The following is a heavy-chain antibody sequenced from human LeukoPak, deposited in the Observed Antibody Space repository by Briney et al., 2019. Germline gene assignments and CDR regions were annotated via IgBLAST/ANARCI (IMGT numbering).Heavy chain of an antibody. J-gene: IGHJ4*02. D-gene: IGHD6-13*01. CDR2: IKRDGSEK. CDR3: TRAGLAAAGDY. V-gene: IGHV3-7*05. Sequence: GGSLRLFCVASGFTFSSYWMTWVRQAPGKGLEWVANIKRDGSEKYYVDSVKGRFTISRDNAKNSLYLQMNSLRAEDTAVYYCTRAGLAAAGDYWGQGTLVTVSS. CDR1: GFTFSSYW.